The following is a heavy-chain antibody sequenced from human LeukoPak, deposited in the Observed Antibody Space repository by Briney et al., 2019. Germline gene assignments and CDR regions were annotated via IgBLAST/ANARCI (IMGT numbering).Heavy chain of an antibody. J-gene: IGHJ4*02. CDR1: GFTFSGSA. CDR3: TRFYDLGLDY. V-gene: IGHV3-73*01. Sequence: QPGGSLRLSCAASGFTFSGSAMHWVRQASGKGLEWVGRIRSKANNYATAYAASVKGRFTVSRDDSKNTAYLQMNSLKTEDTAVYYCTRFYDLGLDYWGQGTLVTVSS. D-gene: IGHD3-3*01. CDR2: IRSKANNYAT.